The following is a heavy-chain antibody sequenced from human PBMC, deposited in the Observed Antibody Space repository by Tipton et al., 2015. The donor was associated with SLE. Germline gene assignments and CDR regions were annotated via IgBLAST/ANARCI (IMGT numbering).Heavy chain of an antibody. D-gene: IGHD3-16*02. J-gene: IGHJ4*02. V-gene: IGHV4-61*03. Sequence: TLSLTCTVSGDSISGGGYYWSWIRQHPGKGLEWIGYIYYSGSTNYNPSLKSRVTISVDTSKNHFSLNLSSVTAADTAVYYCARDTSYRLDYWGQGTLVTVSS. CDR3: ARDTSYRLDY. CDR1: GDSISGGGYY. CDR2: IYYSGST.